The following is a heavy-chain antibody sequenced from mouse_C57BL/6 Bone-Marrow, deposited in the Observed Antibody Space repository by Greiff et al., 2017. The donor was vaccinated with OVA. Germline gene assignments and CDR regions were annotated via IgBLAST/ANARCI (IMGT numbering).Heavy chain of an antibody. D-gene: IGHD1-1*02. CDR3: ARWGTGSYEAMDY. J-gene: IGHJ4*01. Sequence: QVQLQQPGAELVRPGSSVKLSCKASGYTFTSYWMDWVKQRPGQGLVWIGNIYPSDSETHYNQKFKDKATLTVDKSSSTAYMQLSSLTSEYSAVYYCARWGTGSYEAMDYWGQGTSVTVSS. V-gene: IGHV1-61*01. CDR1: GYTFTSYW. CDR2: IYPSDSET.